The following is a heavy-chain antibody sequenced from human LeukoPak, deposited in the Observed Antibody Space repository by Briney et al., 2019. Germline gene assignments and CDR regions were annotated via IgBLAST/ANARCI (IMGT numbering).Heavy chain of an antibody. Sequence: SETLSLTCAVYGGSFSGYYWSWIRQPPGKGLEWIGEINHSGSTNYNPSLKSRVTISVDTSKNQFSLKLSSVTAADTAVYYCARRFYSDAANWFDPWGQGTLVTVSS. V-gene: IGHV4-34*01. CDR3: ARRFYSDAANWFDP. CDR2: INHSGST. CDR1: GGSFSGYY. D-gene: IGHD2/OR15-2a*01. J-gene: IGHJ5*02.